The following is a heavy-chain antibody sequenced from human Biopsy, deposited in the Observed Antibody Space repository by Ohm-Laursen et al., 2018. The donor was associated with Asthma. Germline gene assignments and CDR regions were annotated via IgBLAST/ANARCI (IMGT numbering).Heavy chain of an antibody. CDR3: ATAGTTRCHGGYDYCGLGV. CDR1: GYTFTGYF. V-gene: IGHV1-2*06. CDR2: INPNTGRT. D-gene: IGHD1-1*01. J-gene: IGHJ6*02. Sequence: ATVKISCKASGYTFTGYFMHWVRQAPGQGLEWMGRINPNTGRTNYAQKFQGRVTMTLDTSITTAYLELGRLTSDDTALYYCATAGTTRCHGGYDYCGLGVWGQGTTVAVSS.